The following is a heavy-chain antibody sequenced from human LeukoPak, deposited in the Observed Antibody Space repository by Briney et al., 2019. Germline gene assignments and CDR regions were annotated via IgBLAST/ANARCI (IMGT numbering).Heavy chain of an antibody. J-gene: IGHJ5*02. Sequence: GASVKVSCKASGYTFTSYDINWVRQAPGQGLEWMGWINPNSGDTHYAQKFQGRVTMTRDTSIHIAYLELNRLISEDTAVYYCTSDPISDDFGDYVSWGQGTLVTVSS. CDR2: INPNSGDT. D-gene: IGHD4-17*01. V-gene: IGHV1-2*02. CDR3: TSDPISDDFGDYVS. CDR1: GYTFTSYD.